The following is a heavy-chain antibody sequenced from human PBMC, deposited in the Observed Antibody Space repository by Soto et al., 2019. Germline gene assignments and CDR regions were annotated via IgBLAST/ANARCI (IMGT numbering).Heavy chain of an antibody. CDR2: INPNSGDT. D-gene: IGHD6-19*01. V-gene: IGHV1-2*04. CDR3: ARDFDSSGYYYYGMDV. CDR1: GYTFTGYY. J-gene: IGHJ6*02. Sequence: QVQLVQSGAEVNKPGASVKVSCKASGYTFTGYYMHWVRQAPGQGLEWMGWINPNSGDTNYAQKFQGWVTMTRDTSISTAYMELSRLRSDDTAVYYCARDFDSSGYYYYGMDVGGQGTTVTVSS.